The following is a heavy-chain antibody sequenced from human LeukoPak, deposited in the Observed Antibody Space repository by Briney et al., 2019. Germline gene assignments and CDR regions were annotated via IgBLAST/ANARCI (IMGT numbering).Heavy chain of an antibody. D-gene: IGHD3-10*01. CDR3: AKGKGFGELLLYYYYMDV. J-gene: IGHJ6*03. CDR2: ISGSGGST. V-gene: IGHV3-23*01. CDR1: GFTFSSYA. Sequence: PGGSLRLSCAASGFTFSSYAMSWVRQAPGKGLEWVSAISGSGGSTYYADSVKGRFTISRDNSKNTLYLQMNSLRAEDTAVYYCAKGKGFGELLLYYYYMDVWGKGTTVTVSS.